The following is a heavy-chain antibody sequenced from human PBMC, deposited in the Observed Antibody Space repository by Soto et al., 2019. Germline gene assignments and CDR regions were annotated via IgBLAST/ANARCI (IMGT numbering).Heavy chain of an antibody. Sequence: ESGPTLVNPTQTLTLTFTFCGFSLSTSGVGEGWNSQPPGKALEWLALIYWDDDKRYSPSLKSRLTITKDTSKNQVVLTMTNMDPVDTATYYCAHAGQNVAAAGGIDPWGQGTLVTVSS. V-gene: IGHV2-5*02. CDR3: AHAGQNVAAAGGIDP. CDR1: GFSLSTSGVG. J-gene: IGHJ5*02. CDR2: IYWDDDK. D-gene: IGHD6-13*01.